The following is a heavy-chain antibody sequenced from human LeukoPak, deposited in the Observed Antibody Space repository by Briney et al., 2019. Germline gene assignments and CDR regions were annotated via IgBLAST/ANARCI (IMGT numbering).Heavy chain of an antibody. CDR1: GFTFSSYA. CDR2: ISGSGSST. Sequence: GGSLRLSCAASGFTFSSYAMYWVRQAPGKGLEWVSAISGSGSSTNYADSVKGRFTISRDNSKNTLYLQMNSLRAEDTAVYYCAGVRWLPSEADAFDIWGQGTMVTVSS. D-gene: IGHD5-24*01. V-gene: IGHV3-23*01. CDR3: AGVRWLPSEADAFDI. J-gene: IGHJ3*02.